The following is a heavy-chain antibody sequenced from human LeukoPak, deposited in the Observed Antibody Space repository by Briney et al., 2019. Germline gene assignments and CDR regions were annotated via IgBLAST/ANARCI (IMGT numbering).Heavy chain of an antibody. CDR2: ISSSGSTI. V-gene: IGHV3-11*04. Sequence: PGGSLRLSCAASGFTFSDYYMSWIRQAPGKGLEWVSYISSSGSTIYYADSVKGRFTISRDNAKNSLYLQMNSLRAEDTAVYYCARDSKDFWSGYPNVDYWGQGTLVTVSS. CDR1: GFTFSDYY. CDR3: ARDSKDFWSGYPNVDY. J-gene: IGHJ4*02. D-gene: IGHD3-3*01.